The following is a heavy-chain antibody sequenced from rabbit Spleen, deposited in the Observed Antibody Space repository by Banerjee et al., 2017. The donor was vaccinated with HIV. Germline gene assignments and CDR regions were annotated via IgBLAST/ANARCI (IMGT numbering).Heavy chain of an antibody. CDR3: TRDAGTGDYIDVYFSL. D-gene: IGHD8-1*01. V-gene: IGHV1S45*01. J-gene: IGHJ4*01. Sequence: QEQLVESGGGLVKPGASPTLTCTASGFSFSSSYDMCWVRQAPGKGLEWIGCIYTGNSKTYYASWAKGRFTISKSSSTTVTLQMPSLTAADTATYFCTRDAGTGDYIDVYFSLWGPGTLVTVS. CDR2: IYTGNSKT. CDR1: GFSFSSSYD.